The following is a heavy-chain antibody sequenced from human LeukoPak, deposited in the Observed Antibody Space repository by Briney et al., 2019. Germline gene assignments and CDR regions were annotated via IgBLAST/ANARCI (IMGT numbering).Heavy chain of an antibody. D-gene: IGHD6-19*01. V-gene: IGHV3-23*01. Sequence: GGSLRLSCAVSGFTFSSYAMSWVRQAPGKGLEWVSAISGSGGSTYYADSVKGRFTISRDNSKNTLYLQMNSLRVEDTAVYYCASPEIAVAAPGDYWGQGTLVTVSS. J-gene: IGHJ4*02. CDR3: ASPEIAVAAPGDY. CDR2: ISGSGGST. CDR1: GFTFSSYA.